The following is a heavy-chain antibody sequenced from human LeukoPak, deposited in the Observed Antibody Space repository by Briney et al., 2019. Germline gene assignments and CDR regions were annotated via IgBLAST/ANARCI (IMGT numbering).Heavy chain of an antibody. CDR1: GFTFSSSA. J-gene: IGHJ6*02. CDR3: ARDHGGSLSYGVDV. D-gene: IGHD1-26*01. Sequence: GGSLRLSCAASGFTFSSSAMSWVRQAPGMGLEWVAVISYDGSNKYYADSVKGRFTISRDNSKNTFYLQMNSLRAEDTAVYYCARDHGGSLSYGVDVWGQGTTVTVSS. CDR2: ISYDGSNK. V-gene: IGHV3-30-3*01.